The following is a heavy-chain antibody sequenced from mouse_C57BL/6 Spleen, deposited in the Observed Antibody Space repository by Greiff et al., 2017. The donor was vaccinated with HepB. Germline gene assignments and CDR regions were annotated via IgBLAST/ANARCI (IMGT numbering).Heavy chain of an antibody. CDR3: TRLRLPGYAMDY. CDR1: GYTFTDYE. Sequence: QVQLQQSGAELVRPGASVTLSCKASGYTFTDYEMHWVKQTPVHGLEWIGAIDPETGGTAYNQKFKGKAILTADKSSSTAYMELRSLTSEDSAVYYCTRLRLPGYAMDYWGQGTSVTVSS. J-gene: IGHJ4*01. CDR2: IDPETGGT. D-gene: IGHD2-2*01. V-gene: IGHV1-15*01.